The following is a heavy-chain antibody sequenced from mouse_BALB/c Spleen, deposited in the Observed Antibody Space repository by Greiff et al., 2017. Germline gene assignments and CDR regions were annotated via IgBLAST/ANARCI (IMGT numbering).Heavy chain of an antibody. Sequence: EVMLVESGGGLVKPGGSLKLSCAASGFTFSSYAMSWVRQTPEKRLEWVASISSGGSTYYPDSVKGRFTISRDNARNILYLQMSSLRSEDTAMYYCARGRGNRGYFDYWGQGTTLTVSS. CDR1: GFTFSSYA. V-gene: IGHV5-6-5*01. CDR3: ARGRGNRGYFDY. CDR2: ISSGGST. J-gene: IGHJ2*01.